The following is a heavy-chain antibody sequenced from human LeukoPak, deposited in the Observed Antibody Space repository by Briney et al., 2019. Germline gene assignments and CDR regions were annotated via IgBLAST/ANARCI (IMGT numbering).Heavy chain of an antibody. D-gene: IGHD3-3*01. CDR3: AREAYDFWSGAYYYYYMDV. V-gene: IGHV3-9*01. Sequence: PGGSLRLSCAASGFTFENDAMHWVRQAPGRGLEWVSSVSWNSGNIAYADSVKGRFTISRDNAKNSLYLQMNSLRGEDTAVYYCAREAYDFWSGAYYYYYMDVWGKGTTVTVSS. J-gene: IGHJ6*03. CDR2: VSWNSGNI. CDR1: GFTFENDA.